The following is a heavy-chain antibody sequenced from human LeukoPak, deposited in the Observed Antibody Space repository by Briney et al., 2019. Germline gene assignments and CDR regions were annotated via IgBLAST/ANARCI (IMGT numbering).Heavy chain of an antibody. V-gene: IGHV3-30*03. D-gene: IGHD3-10*01. CDR2: ISYDGSNK. CDR3: AREGSHYYYYYMDV. CDR1: GFTFSSYG. Sequence: GGSLRLSCAASGFTFSSYGMHWVRQAPGKGLEWVAVISYDGSNKYYADSVKGRFTISRDNSKNTLYLQMNSLRAEDTAVYYCAREGSHYYYYYMDVWGKGTTVTVSS. J-gene: IGHJ6*03.